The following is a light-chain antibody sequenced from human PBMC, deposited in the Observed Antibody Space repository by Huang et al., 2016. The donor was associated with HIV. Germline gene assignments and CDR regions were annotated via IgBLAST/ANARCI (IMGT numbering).Light chain of an antibody. Sequence: DIVMTQSPLSLSVTPGEPASISCRSSQSLLHRNGNNYLDWYLQKPGQSPQLLIYVASSRASGIPDRFNGSGSGTDFTLKISRVEAEDVGVYYCKQSLQTPLTFGGGTKVEVK. CDR2: VAS. CDR1: QSLLHRNGNNY. CDR3: KQSLQTPLT. V-gene: IGKV2-28*01. J-gene: IGKJ4*01.